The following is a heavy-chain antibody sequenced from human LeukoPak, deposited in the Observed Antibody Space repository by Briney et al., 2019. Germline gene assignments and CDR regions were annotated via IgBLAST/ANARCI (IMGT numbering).Heavy chain of an antibody. CDR1: GGSISSGGYY. V-gene: IGHV4-31*03. D-gene: IGHD1-26*01. CDR2: IYYSGST. CDR3: ARASVGWASVHWYFDL. J-gene: IGHJ2*01. Sequence: SQTLSLTCTVSGGSISSGGYYWSWIRQHPGKGLECIGYIYYSGSTYYNPSLKSRVTISVDTSKNQFSLKLSSVTAADTAVYYCARASVGWASVHWYFDLWGRGTLVTVSS.